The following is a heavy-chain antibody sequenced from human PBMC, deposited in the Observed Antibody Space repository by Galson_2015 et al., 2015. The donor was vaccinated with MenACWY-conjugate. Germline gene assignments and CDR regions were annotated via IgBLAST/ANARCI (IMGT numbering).Heavy chain of an antibody. CDR2: INAGNGNT. CDR3: ARASYYYASGSPVTRDY. Sequence: SVKVSCKASGYSFTSYAMQWVRQAPGQRLEWMGWINAGNGNTRYSQKFQGRVTITRDTSASTVYMELSSLRSEDTAVYYCARASYYYASGSPVTRDYWGQGTLATVSS. D-gene: IGHD3-10*01. J-gene: IGHJ4*02. CDR1: GYSFTSYA. V-gene: IGHV1-3*01.